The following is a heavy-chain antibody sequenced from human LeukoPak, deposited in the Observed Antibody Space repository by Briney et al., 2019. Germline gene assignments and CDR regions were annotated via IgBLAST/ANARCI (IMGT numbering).Heavy chain of an antibody. CDR1: GFIFSGSA. J-gene: IGHJ4*02. V-gene: IGHV3-73*01. CDR3: TFYYYDSSGYSLAFDY. Sequence: PGGSLRLSCAASGFIFSGSAMHWVRQASGKGLEWVGRIRSKANNYATAYAASVEGRFTISRDDSKNTAYLQMNSLKTEDTAVYYCTFYYYDSSGYSLAFDYWGQGTLVTVSS. D-gene: IGHD3-22*01. CDR2: IRSKANNYAT.